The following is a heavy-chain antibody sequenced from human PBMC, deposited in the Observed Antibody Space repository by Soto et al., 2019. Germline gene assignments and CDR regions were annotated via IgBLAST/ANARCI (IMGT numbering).Heavy chain of an antibody. V-gene: IGHV3-30*18. CDR1: GFTFSSYG. J-gene: IGHJ4*02. Sequence: QVQLVESGGGVVQPGRSLRLSCAASGFTFSSYGMHWVRQAPGKGLEWVAVISYDGSNKYYADSVKGRFTISRDNSKNTLYLQMNSLRAEDTAVYYCAKLEERGQYYDFWSGYWVTDYWGQGTLVTVSS. CDR3: AKLEERGQYYDFWSGYWVTDY. CDR2: ISYDGSNK. D-gene: IGHD3-3*01.